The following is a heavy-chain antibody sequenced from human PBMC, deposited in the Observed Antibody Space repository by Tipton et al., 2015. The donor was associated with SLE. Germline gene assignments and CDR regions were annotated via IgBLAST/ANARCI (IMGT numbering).Heavy chain of an antibody. CDR2: IYHSGD. CDR1: GYSLSSNSY. J-gene: IGHJ6*02. CDR3: ARFRDEYYYYAMDV. Sequence: GLVKPSETLSLACSVSGYSLSSNSYWAWIRQPPGKGLEWIGSIYHSGDYYNPSLKSRVTISVDTSKNQFSLKLSSVTAADTAVYYCARFRDEYYYYAMDVWGQGTTVTVSS. V-gene: IGHV4-38-2*01.